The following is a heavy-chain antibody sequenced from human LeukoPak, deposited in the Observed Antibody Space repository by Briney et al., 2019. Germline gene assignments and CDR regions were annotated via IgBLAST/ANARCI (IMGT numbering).Heavy chain of an antibody. V-gene: IGHV3-49*04. CDR1: GFTLGDYA. Sequence: GGSLRLSCTASGFTLGDYAMSGVRRAPGKGLEWVGFIRSKAYGGTTEYAASVKGRFTISRDDSKSIAYLQMNSLKTEDTAVYYCTWTMIVGSLYFDYWGQGTLVTVSS. J-gene: IGHJ4*02. D-gene: IGHD3-22*01. CDR3: TWTMIVGSLYFDY. CDR2: IRSKAYGGTT.